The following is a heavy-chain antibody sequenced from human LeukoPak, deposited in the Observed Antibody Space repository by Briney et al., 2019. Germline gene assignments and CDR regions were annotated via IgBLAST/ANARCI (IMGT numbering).Heavy chain of an antibody. CDR1: GFPFSSYW. V-gene: IGHV3-7*01. CDR2: IKQDGSKK. J-gene: IGHJ6*02. CDR3: ARDRRITFGGVIVLYYYYYYGMDV. Sequence: GGSLRLSCVASGFPFSSYWMTWVRQAPGKGLEWVANIKQDGSKKSYVDSVKGRFTISRDNAKNSLYLQMNSLRAEDTAVYYCARDRRITFGGVIVLYYYYYYGMDVWGQGTTVTVSS. D-gene: IGHD3-16*02.